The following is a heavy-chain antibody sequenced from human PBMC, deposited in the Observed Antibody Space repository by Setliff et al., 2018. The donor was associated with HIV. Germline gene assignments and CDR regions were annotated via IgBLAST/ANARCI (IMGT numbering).Heavy chain of an antibody. J-gene: IGHJ3*01. V-gene: IGHV5-51*01. Sequence: GESLKISCKGSEYTFATYWIGWVRQVPGKGLEWMAIIYPDDSNIRYNPSFQSRVTISVDKSITTAYLQWNSLEASDTAIYFCARRDGRRMNAFDFWGQETMVT. D-gene: IGHD2-21*02. CDR1: EYTFATYW. CDR2: IYPDDSNI. CDR3: ARRDGRRMNAFDF.